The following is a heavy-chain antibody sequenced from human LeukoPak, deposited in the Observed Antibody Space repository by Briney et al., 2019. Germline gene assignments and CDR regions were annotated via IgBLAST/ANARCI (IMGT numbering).Heavy chain of an antibody. J-gene: IGHJ5*02. V-gene: IGHV3-33*01. CDR2: IWYDGSNK. D-gene: IGHD2-2*01. Sequence: PGRSLRLSCAASGFTFSSYGMHWVRQAPGKGLEWVAVIWYDGSNKYYADSVKGRFTISRDNSKNTLYLQMNSLRPDDTAVYYCARAGRSTSCSYTWGQGTLVTVSS. CDR1: GFTFSSYG. CDR3: ARAGRSTSCSYT.